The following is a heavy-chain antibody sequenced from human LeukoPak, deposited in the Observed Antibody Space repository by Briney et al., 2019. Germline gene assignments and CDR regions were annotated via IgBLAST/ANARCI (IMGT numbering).Heavy chain of an antibody. CDR2: IYYSGST. J-gene: IGHJ6*03. Sequence: SETLSLTCTVSGGSISSYYWSWIRQPPGKGLEWIGYIYYSGSTNYNPSLKSRVTISVDTSKNQFSLKLSSVTAADTAVYYCARGYYASGSYYSLHYYYYYYMDVWGKGTTVTISS. CDR3: ARGYYASGSYYSLHYYYYYYMDV. V-gene: IGHV4-59*01. D-gene: IGHD3-10*01. CDR1: GGSISSYY.